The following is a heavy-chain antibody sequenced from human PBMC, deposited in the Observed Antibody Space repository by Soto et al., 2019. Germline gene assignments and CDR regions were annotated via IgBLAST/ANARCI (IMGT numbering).Heavy chain of an antibody. D-gene: IGHD2-15*01. CDR1: GFTFSSYD. Sequence: EVQLVESGGGLVQPGGSLRLSCAASGFTFSSYDMHWVRQATGKGLEWVSAIGTGGDTYYPGSVKGRFTTSRENAKNSLYLQKNSLRAGDTAVYYCARDGRYCSGGSCYSRWYFDLWGRGTLVTVSS. CDR2: IGTGGDT. CDR3: ARDGRYCSGGSCYSRWYFDL. V-gene: IGHV3-13*01. J-gene: IGHJ2*01.